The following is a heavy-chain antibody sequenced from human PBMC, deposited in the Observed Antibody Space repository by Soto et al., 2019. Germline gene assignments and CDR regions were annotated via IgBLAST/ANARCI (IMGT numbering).Heavy chain of an antibody. V-gene: IGHV6-1*01. Sequence: SQTLSLTCAISGDSVPSSTAAWNWIRQSPSRGLEWLGRTFYRSKWYSDYAVSVKGRITFNSDTSKNQFSLQLNSVTPEDTAVYYCARDRGTYFPFDIWGQGTMVTVSS. CDR2: TFYRSKWYS. D-gene: IGHD1-26*01. J-gene: IGHJ3*02. CDR1: GDSVPSSTAA. CDR3: ARDRGTYFPFDI.